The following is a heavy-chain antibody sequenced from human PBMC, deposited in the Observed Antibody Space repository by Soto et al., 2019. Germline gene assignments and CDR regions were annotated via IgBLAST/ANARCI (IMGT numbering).Heavy chain of an antibody. CDR2: INSDGTKT. D-gene: IGHD5-12*01. CDR3: ATVATNSYNWVDP. V-gene: IGHV3-74*03. Sequence: EVQLVESGGTLVQPGGSLRLSCAASTFTFNTYWMHWVRQAPGKGLVWVSRINSDGTKTTYADSVKCRFTISRENAKNTVYMQMKSLRAEDTAMYYSATVATNSYNWVDPWGQGTLVTVSS. CDR1: TFTFNTYW. J-gene: IGHJ5*02.